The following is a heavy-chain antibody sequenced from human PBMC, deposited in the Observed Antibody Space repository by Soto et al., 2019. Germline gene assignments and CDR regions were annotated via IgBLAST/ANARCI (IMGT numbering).Heavy chain of an antibody. D-gene: IGHD5-12*01. CDR3: AREKGYSGYDRGQGGDLGY. CDR2: INSDGSST. Sequence: GGSLRLSCAASGFTFSSYWMHWVRQAPGKGLVWVSRINSDGSSTSYADSVKGRFTISRDNAKNTLYLQMNSLRAEDTAVYYCAREKGYSGYDRGQGGDLGYWGQGTLVTVSS. CDR1: GFTFSSYW. V-gene: IGHV3-74*01. J-gene: IGHJ4*02.